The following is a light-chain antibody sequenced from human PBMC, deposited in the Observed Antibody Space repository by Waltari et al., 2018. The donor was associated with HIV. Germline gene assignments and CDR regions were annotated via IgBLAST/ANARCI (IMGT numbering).Light chain of an antibody. Sequence: SYVLTQPPSVSVAPGQTARMTCGGNNIGSKRLHWYQQKPGQAPVLVVYDDRDRPSGIPERFSGSNFGNTATLTITRVEAGDEADYYCQSADTSGTRVFGSGTKVTVL. CDR1: NIGSKR. J-gene: IGLJ1*01. CDR3: QSADTSGTRV. CDR2: DDR. V-gene: IGLV3-21*02.